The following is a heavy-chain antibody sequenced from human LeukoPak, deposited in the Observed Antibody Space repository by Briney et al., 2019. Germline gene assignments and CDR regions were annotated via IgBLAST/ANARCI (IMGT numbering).Heavy chain of an antibody. CDR3: ANEGPYSSGYYYFDY. Sequence: GGSLRLSCAASGFTFRRYAMSWVRQAPGKGLEWVSVVTSGGSTYYGDYVKGRFTISRDNSKNTLHLQMNSLRAEDTAVYYCANEGPYSSGYYYFDYWGQGTLVTVSS. V-gene: IGHV3-23*01. CDR2: VTSGGST. J-gene: IGHJ4*02. CDR1: GFTFRRYA. D-gene: IGHD3-22*01.